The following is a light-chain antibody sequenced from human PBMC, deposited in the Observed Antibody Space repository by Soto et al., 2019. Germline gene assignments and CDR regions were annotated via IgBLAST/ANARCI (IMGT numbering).Light chain of an antibody. CDR3: QQRSNWPT. V-gene: IGKV3-11*01. Sequence: EIVLTQSPATLSLSPGERATLSCRASQSVSSYLAWDQQKPGQAPRLLIYDASNRATGIPARFSSSGSGTDFTLTISSLEPEDVAVYYCQQRSNWPTFGGGTKLEIK. J-gene: IGKJ4*01. CDR2: DAS. CDR1: QSVSSY.